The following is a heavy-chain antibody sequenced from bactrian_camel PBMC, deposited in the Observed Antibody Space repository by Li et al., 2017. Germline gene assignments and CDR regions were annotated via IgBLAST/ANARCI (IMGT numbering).Heavy chain of an antibody. V-gene: IGHV3S1*01. CDR2: VASNGGST. J-gene: IGHJ4*01. D-gene: IGHD6*01. CDR3: ATVYGGNWVHRPFYDY. Sequence: VQLVESGGDLVQPGGSLTLSCTASGFTFSGYWMYWVRQTPAKGLEWVSGVASNGGSTEYADSIVGRFTISRDNAKNTVYLQMTDLNSEDTAQYYCATVYGGNWVHRPFYDYWDQGTQVTVS. CDR1: GFTFSGYW.